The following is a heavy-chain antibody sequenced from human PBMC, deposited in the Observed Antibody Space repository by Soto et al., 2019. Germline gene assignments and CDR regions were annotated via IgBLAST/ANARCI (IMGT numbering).Heavy chain of an antibody. D-gene: IGHD5-12*01. CDR3: ARHVDSGYLDYYYYGMDV. V-gene: IGHV5-10-1*01. Sequence: GESLKISCKGSGYSFTSYWISWVRQMPGKGLEWMGRIDPSDSYTNYSPSFQGHVTISANKSSSTAYLQWSSLKASDTAMYYCARHVDSGYLDYYYYGMDVWGQGTTVTVSS. CDR1: GYSFTSYW. J-gene: IGHJ6*02. CDR2: IDPSDSYT.